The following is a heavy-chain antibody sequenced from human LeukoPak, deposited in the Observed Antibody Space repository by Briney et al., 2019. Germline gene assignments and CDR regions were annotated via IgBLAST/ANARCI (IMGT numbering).Heavy chain of an antibody. V-gene: IGHV5-51*01. Sequence: PGESLKISCKGSGYIFTTYWIGWVRQMPGKGLEWMGIIYPGDSDPRYSPSFQGQVTISADKSISTAYLQWSSLEASDSAMYYCVRHGLGSSWFGFDYWGQGTLVTVSS. J-gene: IGHJ4*02. D-gene: IGHD6-13*01. CDR2: IYPGDSDP. CDR1: GYIFTTYW. CDR3: VRHGLGSSWFGFDY.